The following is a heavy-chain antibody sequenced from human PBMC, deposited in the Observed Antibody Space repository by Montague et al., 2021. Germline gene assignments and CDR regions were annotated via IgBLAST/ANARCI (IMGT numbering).Heavy chain of an antibody. V-gene: IGHV4-4*07. CDR2: EYKSGDT. CDR3: ARDSPAVDQWVGEHNGAFDI. D-gene: IGHD3-10*01. CDR1: GDSISSYDYY. Sequence: SETLSLTCSVSGDSISSYDYYWTWIRPPAGRGLEWIGCEYKSGDTNPNPSLRSRLTLSVDTSKFHFSLTFSSVTAADTAVYFCARDSPAVDQWVGEHNGAFDIWGQGTMVTVSS. J-gene: IGHJ3*02.